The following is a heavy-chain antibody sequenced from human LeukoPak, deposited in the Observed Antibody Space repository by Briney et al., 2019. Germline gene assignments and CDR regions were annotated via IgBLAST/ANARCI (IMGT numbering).Heavy chain of an antibody. Sequence: ASVKVSCKASGYTFTSYGIGWVRQAPGQGLEWMGWISAYNGNTNYAQKLQGRVTMTTDTSTSTAYMELRSLRSDDTAVYYCASSNCGGDCYAADAFDIWGQGTMVTVSS. CDR3: ASSNCGGDCYAADAFDI. D-gene: IGHD2-21*01. CDR1: GYTFTSYG. V-gene: IGHV1-18*01. J-gene: IGHJ3*02. CDR2: ISAYNGNT.